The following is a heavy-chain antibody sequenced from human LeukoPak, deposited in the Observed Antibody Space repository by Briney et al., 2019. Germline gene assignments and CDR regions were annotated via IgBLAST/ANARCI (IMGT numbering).Heavy chain of an antibody. J-gene: IGHJ5*02. Sequence: SETLSLTCAVSGGSISSSNWWSWVRQPPGKGLEWIGEIYHSGSTNYNPSLKSRVTISVDKSRNQFSLKLSSVTAADTAVYYCARGGYYGSGNDFRFDPWGQGTLVTVSS. D-gene: IGHD3-10*01. CDR3: ARGGYYGSGNDFRFDP. CDR2: IYHSGST. V-gene: IGHV4-4*02. CDR1: GGSISSSNW.